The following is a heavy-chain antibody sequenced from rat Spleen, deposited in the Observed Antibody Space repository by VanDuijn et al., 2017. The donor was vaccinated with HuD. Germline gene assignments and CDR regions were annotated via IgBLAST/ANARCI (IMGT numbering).Heavy chain of an antibody. CDR3: ATRDGGYPH. CDR1: GLPFSSYY. Sequence: EVQLAESGGGLVQPGRSLKLSCAASGLPFSSYYMAWVRQAPTKGLEWVAYISYDGGSTYYRDSVKGRFTISRDNAKSTLYLQMDSLRSEDTATYYCATRDGGYPHWGQGVMVTVSS. J-gene: IGHJ2*01. V-gene: IGHV5-20*01. CDR2: ISYDGGST. D-gene: IGHD1-11*01.